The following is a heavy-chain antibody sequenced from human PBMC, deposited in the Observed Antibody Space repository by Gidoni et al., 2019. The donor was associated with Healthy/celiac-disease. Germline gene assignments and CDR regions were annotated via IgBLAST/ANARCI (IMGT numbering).Heavy chain of an antibody. D-gene: IGHD3-22*01. J-gene: IGHJ4*02. Sequence: QVQLVESGGGVVEPGRSLRRPCVASGFTFSSYAMHWARQAPGKGLEWVAVISYDGSNKYYADSVKGRFTISRDNSKNTLYLQMNSLRAEDTAVYYYARVGGYDSSGYYFDYWGQGTLVTVSS. V-gene: IGHV3-30-3*01. CDR1: GFTFSSYA. CDR2: ISYDGSNK. CDR3: ARVGGYDSSGYYFDY.